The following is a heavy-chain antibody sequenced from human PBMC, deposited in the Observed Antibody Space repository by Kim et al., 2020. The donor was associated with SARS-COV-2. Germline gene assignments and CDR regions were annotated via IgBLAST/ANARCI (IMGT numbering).Heavy chain of an antibody. CDR1: GFTFSSYG. Sequence: GGSLRLSCAASGFTFSSYGMHWVRQAPGKGLEWVAVIWYDGSNKYYGDSVKSRFTISRDNSKNTLYLQMNSLRAEDTAVYYCARDLGGIAATYGMDVWGQGTTVTVSS. V-gene: IGHV3-33*01. J-gene: IGHJ6*02. D-gene: IGHD6-25*01. CDR3: ARDLGGIAATYGMDV. CDR2: IWYDGSNK.